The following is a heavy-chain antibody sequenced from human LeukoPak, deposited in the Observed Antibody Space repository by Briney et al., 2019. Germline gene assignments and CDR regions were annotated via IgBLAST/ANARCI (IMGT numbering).Heavy chain of an antibody. J-gene: IGHJ4*02. V-gene: IGHV3-23*01. CDR3: ADSNYWYPVDY. Sequence: GGPLRLSCAASGFTFSAYAMRWVRQAPGKGLEWVSSITASGETTYYADSVKGRFTISRDNSKNTLYLQMNSLRAEDTAVYYCADSNYWYPVDYWGQGTLVTVSS. CDR1: GFTFSAYA. D-gene: IGHD4-11*01. CDR2: ITASGETT.